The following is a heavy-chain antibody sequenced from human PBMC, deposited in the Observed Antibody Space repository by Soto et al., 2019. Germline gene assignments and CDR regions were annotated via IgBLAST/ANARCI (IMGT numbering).Heavy chain of an antibody. D-gene: IGHD7-27*01. CDR1: GDSISNLDYF. CDR3: ARGRYCLTGRCFPNWFDS. V-gene: IGHV4-30-4*01. Sequence: SETLSLTCSVSGDSISNLDYFWAWIRQPPGQALEYIGYIYKSATTYYNPSFESRVAISVDTSKSQLSLNVTSVTAADTAVYFCARGRYCLTGRCFPNWFDSWGQGALVTVSS. J-gene: IGHJ5*01. CDR2: IYKSATT.